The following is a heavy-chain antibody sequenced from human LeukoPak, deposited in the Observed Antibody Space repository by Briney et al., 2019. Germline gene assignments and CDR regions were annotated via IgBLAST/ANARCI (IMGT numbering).Heavy chain of an antibody. V-gene: IGHV3-23*01. CDR2: ISATASNT. D-gene: IGHD1-1*01. CDR3: AKDWYNSLNYFDY. CDR1: GFTFSSYA. J-gene: IGHJ4*02. Sequence: GSLRLSCAASGFTFSSYAMSWVRPAPGEGLEWVSAISATASNTYYADSVKGRFAISRDNSKSTLYLQMNSLRVDDTAVYYCAKDWYNSLNYFDYWGQGSLVIVSS.